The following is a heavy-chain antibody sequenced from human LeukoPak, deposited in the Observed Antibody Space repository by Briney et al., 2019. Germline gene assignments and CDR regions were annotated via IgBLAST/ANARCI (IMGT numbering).Heavy chain of an antibody. CDR3: ASYTMADPSDAFDI. V-gene: IGHV4-39*01. CDR2: IYYSGST. Sequence: SETLSLTCTVSGGSISSSSYYWGWIRQPPGKGLEWIGSIYYSGSTYYNPSLKSRVTISVDTSKNQFSLKLSSVTATDTAVYYCASYTMADPSDAFDIWGQETMVTVSS. CDR1: GGSISSSSYY. J-gene: IGHJ3*02. D-gene: IGHD3-10*01.